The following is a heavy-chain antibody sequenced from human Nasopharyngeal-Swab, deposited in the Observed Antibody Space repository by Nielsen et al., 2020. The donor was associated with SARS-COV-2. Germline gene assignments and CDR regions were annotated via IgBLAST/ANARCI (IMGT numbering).Heavy chain of an antibody. J-gene: IGHJ4*02. CDR2: ISSSSSYI. CDR3: ASPRGYYDSSGAFDY. Sequence: GSSLKISWAGSGFTFSSYSMNWVRQAPGKGLEWVSSISSSSSYIYYADSVKGRFTISRDNVKNSLYLQMNSLRAEDTAVYYCASPRGYYDSSGAFDYWGQGTLVTVSS. D-gene: IGHD3-22*01. V-gene: IGHV3-21*01. CDR1: GFTFSSYS.